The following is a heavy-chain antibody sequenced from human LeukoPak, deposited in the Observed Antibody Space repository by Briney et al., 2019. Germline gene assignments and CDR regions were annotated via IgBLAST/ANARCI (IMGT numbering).Heavy chain of an antibody. CDR2: IYTSGSS. CDR3: ARVNSQFDRFDY. Sequence: KPSETLSLTCTVSGGSINSDTYYWSWVRQPAGKGLEYIGRIYTSGSSNYNPSLKSRVTISVDTSKNQFSLKLSSVTAADTAIYYCARVNSQFDRFDYWGQGTLVTVSS. D-gene: IGHD3-9*01. CDR1: GGSINSDTYY. V-gene: IGHV4-61*02. J-gene: IGHJ4*02.